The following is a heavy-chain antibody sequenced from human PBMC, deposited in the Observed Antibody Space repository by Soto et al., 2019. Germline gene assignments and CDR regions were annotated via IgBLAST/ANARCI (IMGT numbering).Heavy chain of an antibody. Sequence: EVQLVESGGGLVQPGGSLRLSCAASGFTFSDHYMDWVRQAPGKGLEWVGRTRNKANSYTTEYAASVKGRFTISRDDSKHSLYLQMNSLKTEDTAVYYCARSSEDCSGGSCYSLFDYWGQGTLVTVSS. CDR1: GFTFSDHY. J-gene: IGHJ4*02. CDR3: ARSSEDCSGGSCYSLFDY. CDR2: TRNKANSYTT. D-gene: IGHD2-15*01. V-gene: IGHV3-72*01.